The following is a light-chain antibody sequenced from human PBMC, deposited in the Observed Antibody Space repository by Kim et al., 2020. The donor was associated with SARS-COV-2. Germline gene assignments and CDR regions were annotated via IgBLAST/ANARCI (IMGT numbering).Light chain of an antibody. J-gene: IGKJ2*01. CDR2: AAS. CDR3: QQSYSIPYT. CDR1: QTISTY. Sequence: SASVGDRVTITCRASQTISTYLNWYQHKVGKAPKLVIYAASTLQGGVPSTFSGSGSGTDFTLTISSLQPDDFATYYCQQSYSIPYTFGPGTKLEIK. V-gene: IGKV1-39*01.